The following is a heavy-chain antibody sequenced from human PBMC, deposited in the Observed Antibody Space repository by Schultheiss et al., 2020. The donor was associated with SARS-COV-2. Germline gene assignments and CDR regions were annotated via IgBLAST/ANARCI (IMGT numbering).Heavy chain of an antibody. CDR1: GGSISSSSYY. J-gene: IGHJ4*02. Sequence: SQTLSLTCAVSGGSISSSSYYWGWIRQPPGKGLEWIGFIYYTGRTYYNPSLKSRVIISVDTSKNQFSLNLSSVTAADTAVCYCVRDLQRSTNFDSWGQGTLVTVSS. CDR3: VRDLQRSTNFDS. D-gene: IGHD2-2*01. V-gene: IGHV4-31*11. CDR2: IYYTGRT.